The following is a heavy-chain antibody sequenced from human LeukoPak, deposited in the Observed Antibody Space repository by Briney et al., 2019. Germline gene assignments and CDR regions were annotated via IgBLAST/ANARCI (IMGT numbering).Heavy chain of an antibody. CDR3: AHSGPSYYYGSGTADY. CDR2: IYWDDDK. CDR1: GFSLNTNGVS. D-gene: IGHD3-10*01. V-gene: IGHV2-5*02. Sequence: SGPTLVKPTQTLTLTCNFSGFSLNTNGVSVGWIRQPLGQALEWLALIYWDDDKRYRPSLMSRLTITKDTFKNQVVLTMTDMDPVDTATYYCAHSGPSYYYGSGTADYWGQGTLVTVS. J-gene: IGHJ4*02.